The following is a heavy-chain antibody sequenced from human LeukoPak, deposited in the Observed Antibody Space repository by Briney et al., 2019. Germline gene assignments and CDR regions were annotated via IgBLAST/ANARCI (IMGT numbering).Heavy chain of an antibody. D-gene: IGHD2-2*01. J-gene: IGHJ6*03. CDR3: ARQDIVVLPAAAWDYYYYMDV. CDR2: IYYGGST. Sequence: PSETLSLTCTVSGGSLSGYYWSWIRQPPGKGLEWIGYIYYGGSTNYNPSLKSRVTISVDTSKNQFSLKLSSVTAADTAVYYCARQDIVVLPAAAWDYYYYMDVWGKGTTVTVSS. CDR1: GGSLSGYY. V-gene: IGHV4-59*08.